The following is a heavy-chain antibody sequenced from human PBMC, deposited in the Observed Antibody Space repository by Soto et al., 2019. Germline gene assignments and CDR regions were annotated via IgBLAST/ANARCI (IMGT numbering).Heavy chain of an antibody. CDR3: ARLRRDGYNRDY. V-gene: IGHV4-39*01. CDR2: IYYSGST. Sequence: SETLSLTCTVSAGSISSSSYYWGWIRQPPGKGLEWIGSIYYSGSTYYNPSLKSRVTISVDTSKNQFSLKLSSVTAADTAVYYCARLRRDGYNRDYWGQGTLVTGSS. J-gene: IGHJ4*02. CDR1: AGSISSSSYY. D-gene: IGHD5-12*01.